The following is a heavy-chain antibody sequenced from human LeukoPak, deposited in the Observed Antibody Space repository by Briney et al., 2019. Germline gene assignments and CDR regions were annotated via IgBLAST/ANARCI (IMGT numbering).Heavy chain of an antibody. J-gene: IGHJ6*02. CDR3: ARQESLRFLEWLPHYYYYYGMDV. CDR2: IWYDGSNK. D-gene: IGHD3-3*01. CDR1: GFTFSSYG. V-gene: IGHV3-33*01. Sequence: GRSLRLSCAASGFTFSSYGMHWVRQAPGKGLEWVAVIWYDGSNKYYANSVKGRFTISRDNSKNTLYLQMNSLRAEDTAVYYCARQESLRFLEWLPHYYYYYGMDVWGQGTTVTVSS.